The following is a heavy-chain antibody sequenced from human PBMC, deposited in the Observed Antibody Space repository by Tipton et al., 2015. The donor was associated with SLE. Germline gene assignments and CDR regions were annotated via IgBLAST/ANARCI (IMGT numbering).Heavy chain of an antibody. CDR1: GGSISSGSYY. Sequence: TLSLTCTVSGGSISSGSYYWSWIRQPAGKGLEWIGHIYTSGSTNYNPSLKSRVTISVDTSKNQLSLKLSSVTAADTAVYYCARSWVREFLDAFDIWGQGTMVTVSS. D-gene: IGHD3-10*01. V-gene: IGHV4-61*09. CDR2: IYTSGST. J-gene: IGHJ3*02. CDR3: ARSWVREFLDAFDI.